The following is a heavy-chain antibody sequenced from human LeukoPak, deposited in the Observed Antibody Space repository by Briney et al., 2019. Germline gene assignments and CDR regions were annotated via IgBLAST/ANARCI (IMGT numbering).Heavy chain of an antibody. CDR2: IRYDGSNK. J-gene: IGHJ6*03. Sequence: GGSLRLSCAASGFTFSSYGMHWVRQAPGKGLEWVAFIRYDGSNKYYADSVKGRFTISRDNSKNTLYLQMNSLRAEDTAVYYCARDSALDITIFGVVIGSYMDVWGKGTTVTVSS. V-gene: IGHV3-30*02. CDR3: ARDSALDITIFGVVIGSYMDV. D-gene: IGHD3-3*01. CDR1: GFTFSSYG.